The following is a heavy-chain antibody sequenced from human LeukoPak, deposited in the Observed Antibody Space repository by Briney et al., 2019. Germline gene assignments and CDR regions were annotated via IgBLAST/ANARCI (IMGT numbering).Heavy chain of an antibody. CDR2: IYHSGST. CDR1: GYSISSGYY. J-gene: IGHJ4*02. Sequence: PSETLSLTCAVSGYSISSGYYWGWIRKPPGKGLEWIGSIYHSGSTYYNPSLKSRVTISVDTSKNQFSLKLSSVTAADTAVYYCASQGQTYYDFWSGYQFDYWGQGTLVTVSS. V-gene: IGHV4-38-2*01. CDR3: ASQGQTYYDFWSGYQFDY. D-gene: IGHD3-3*01.